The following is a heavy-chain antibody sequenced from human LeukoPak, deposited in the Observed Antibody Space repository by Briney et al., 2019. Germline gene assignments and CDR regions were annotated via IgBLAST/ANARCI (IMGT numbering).Heavy chain of an antibody. D-gene: IGHD4-17*01. CDR1: GGSISSSSYY. CDR3: AREDYGDSWFDP. V-gene: IGHV4-39*07. Sequence: SETQSLTCTVSGGSISSSSYYWGWIRQPPGKGLEWIGSIYYSGSTYYNPSLKSRVTISVDTSKKQFSLKLSSVTAADMAVYYCAREDYGDSWFDPWGQGTLVTVSS. CDR2: IYYSGST. J-gene: IGHJ5*02.